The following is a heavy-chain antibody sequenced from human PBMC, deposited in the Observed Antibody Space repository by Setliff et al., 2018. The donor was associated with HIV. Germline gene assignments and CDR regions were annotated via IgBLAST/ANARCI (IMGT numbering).Heavy chain of an antibody. CDR1: DDSITGNNW. CDR3: ATEGREKLALFDH. Sequence: SETLSLTCTVSDDSITGNNWWNWVRQPPGKGLEWIGEIDHSGSTNYSPSLKSRVTMSVDKSKRQFSLDLKSVTSADTAVYYCATEGREKLALFDHWGLGTLVTVSS. V-gene: IGHV4-4*02. J-gene: IGHJ4*02. D-gene: IGHD6-6*01. CDR2: IDHSGST.